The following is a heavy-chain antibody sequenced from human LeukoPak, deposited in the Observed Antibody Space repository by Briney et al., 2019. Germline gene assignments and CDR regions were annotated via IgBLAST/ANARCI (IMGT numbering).Heavy chain of an antibody. V-gene: IGHV3-9*03. CDR1: GFTYDDYA. D-gene: IGHD6-13*01. CDR3: AKDRQKGSSLTAAGDAFDV. CDR2: ISWASRSL. Sequence: GGSLGLSCIGSGFTYDDYAMHWVRQVPGKGLEWVSGISWASRSLAYADSVKGRFTVSRDNAKKSLYLQMNSLRSEDMALYYCAKDRQKGSSLTAAGDAFDVWGHGTMVIVSS. J-gene: IGHJ3*01.